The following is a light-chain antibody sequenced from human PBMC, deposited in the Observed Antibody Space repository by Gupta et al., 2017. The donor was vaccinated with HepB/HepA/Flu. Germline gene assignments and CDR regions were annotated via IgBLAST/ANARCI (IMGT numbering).Light chain of an antibody. J-gene: IGKJ5*01. CDR1: QDINNF. Sequence: DIQLTQSPSFLSASIGDRVTITCRASQDINNFLAWYQQKPGKAPILLIYAASTWQSGVPSRFSGSGSGTEFTLTISSRQPEDFATYYCQRLNSYLPVTFGQGTRLEIK. CDR3: QRLNSYLPVT. CDR2: AAS. V-gene: IGKV1-9*01.